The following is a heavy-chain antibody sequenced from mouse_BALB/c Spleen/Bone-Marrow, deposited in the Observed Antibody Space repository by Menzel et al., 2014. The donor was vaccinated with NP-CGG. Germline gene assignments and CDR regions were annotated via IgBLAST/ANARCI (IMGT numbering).Heavy chain of an antibody. J-gene: IGHJ4*01. V-gene: IGHV1-54*01. CDR1: GHAFTNYL. Sequence: QVQLQQSGAELVRPGTSVKVSCKASGHAFTNYLLEWVKQRPGQGLEWIGVINPGSGGTKYNENSKGKVTLTVDKSSSNAYMQHSSLISDDSAVYFCGRRSRDYYAMDYWGQGTSVTVSS. CDR2: INPGSGGT. CDR3: GRRSRDYYAMDY.